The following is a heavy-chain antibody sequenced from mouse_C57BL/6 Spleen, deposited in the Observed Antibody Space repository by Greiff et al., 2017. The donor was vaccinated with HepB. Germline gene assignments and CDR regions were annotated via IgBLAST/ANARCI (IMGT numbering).Heavy chain of an antibody. CDR1: GYTFTEYT. CDR2: FYPGSGSI. Sequence: QVQLQQSGAELVKPGASVKLSCKASGYTFTEYTIHWVKQRSGQGLEWIGWFYPGSGSIKYNEKFKDKATLTADKSSSTVYMELSRLTSEDSAVYFCARHAIYYYGSSRAWFAYWGQGTLVTVSA. J-gene: IGHJ3*01. CDR3: ARHAIYYYGSSRAWFAY. V-gene: IGHV1-62-2*01. D-gene: IGHD1-1*01.